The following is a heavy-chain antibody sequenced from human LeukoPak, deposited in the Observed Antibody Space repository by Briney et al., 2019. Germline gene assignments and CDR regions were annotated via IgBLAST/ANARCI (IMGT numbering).Heavy chain of an antibody. CDR1: GYTFTSYY. Sequence: GASVKVSCKASGYTFTSYYIHWVRQAPGQGLEWMGIINPSGGSTSYAQKFQGRVTMTRDMSTSTVYMELSSLRSEDTAVYYCARGDCDLAAAAACDAFDIWGQGTLVTVSS. V-gene: IGHV1-46*01. J-gene: IGHJ3*02. CDR3: ARGDCDLAAAAACDAFDI. D-gene: IGHD6-13*01. CDR2: INPSGGST.